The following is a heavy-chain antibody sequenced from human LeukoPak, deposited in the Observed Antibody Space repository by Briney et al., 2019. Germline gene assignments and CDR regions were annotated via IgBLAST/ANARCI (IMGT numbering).Heavy chain of an antibody. J-gene: IGHJ6*04. V-gene: IGHV3-30*03. CDR1: GFTFSSYD. Sequence: GRSLRLSCAASGFTFSSYDMHWVRQAPGKGLEWVAVMSYDGSNKYYADSVKGRFTISRDNSKNTLYLQMNSLRAEDTALYYCARDNYGSGSYPDVWGKGTTVTVSS. CDR2: MSYDGSNK. CDR3: ARDNYGSGSYPDV. D-gene: IGHD3-10*01.